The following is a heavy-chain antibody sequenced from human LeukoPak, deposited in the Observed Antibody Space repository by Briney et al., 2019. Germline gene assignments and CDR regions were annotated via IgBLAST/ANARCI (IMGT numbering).Heavy chain of an antibody. CDR2: ISTTGTTI. Sequence: GGSLRLSCAASGFTFSDYYMSWVRQAPGRGLEWVSYISTTGTTIYYPDSVKGRFTISRDNAKNSLYLQMNSLRAEDTAVYYCAELGITMIGGVWGKGTTVTISS. V-gene: IGHV3-11*04. CDR3: AELGITMIGGV. D-gene: IGHD3-10*02. J-gene: IGHJ6*04. CDR1: GFTFSDYY.